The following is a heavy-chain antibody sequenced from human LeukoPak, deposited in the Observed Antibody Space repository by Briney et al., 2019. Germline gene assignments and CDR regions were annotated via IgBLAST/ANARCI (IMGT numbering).Heavy chain of an antibody. D-gene: IGHD6-19*01. CDR2: INSSGST. J-gene: IGHJ4*02. Sequence: SETLSLTCTVSGGSISGSIHYYDWIRQPPGKGLEWIGDINSSGSTDYNPSLKSRVTISVDTSKNQFFLRLSSVTTADTAVYYRARQPRSGWYIYWGQGTLVTVSS. V-gene: IGHV4-39*01. CDR1: GGSISGSIHY. CDR3: ARQPRSGWYIY.